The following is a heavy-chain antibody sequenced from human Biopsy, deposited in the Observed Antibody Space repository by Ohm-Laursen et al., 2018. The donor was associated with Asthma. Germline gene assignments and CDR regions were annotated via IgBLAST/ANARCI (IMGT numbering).Heavy chain of an antibody. Sequence: GSSVKASCTASGYTFIGCHIHWMRQAPGQGLEWMGRINPNSGGTNYAQKFQGRVTMTRDTSISTAYMEVSRLRSDDTAVYYCARGQKSAGDRWFDPWGQGTLVTVSS. CDR2: INPNSGGT. V-gene: IGHV1-2*06. CDR1: GYTFIGCH. J-gene: IGHJ5*02. D-gene: IGHD6-13*01. CDR3: ARGQKSAGDRWFDP.